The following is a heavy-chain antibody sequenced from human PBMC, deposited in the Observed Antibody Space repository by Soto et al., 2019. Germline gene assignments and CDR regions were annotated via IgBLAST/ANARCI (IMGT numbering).Heavy chain of an antibody. D-gene: IGHD5-12*01. J-gene: IGHJ6*02. V-gene: IGHV3-30-3*01. CDR2: ISYDGSNK. CDR3: ARDSSDIVATSGRDV. Sequence: QVQLVESGGGVVQPGRSLRLSCAASGFTFSSYAMHWVRQAPGKGLEWVAVISYDGSNKYYADSVKGRFTISRDNSKNPLYLQMNSLRAEDTAVYYCARDSSDIVATSGRDVWGQGTTVTVSS. CDR1: GFTFSSYA.